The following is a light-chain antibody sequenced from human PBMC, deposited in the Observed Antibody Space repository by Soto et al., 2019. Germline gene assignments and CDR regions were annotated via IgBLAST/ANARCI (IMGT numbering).Light chain of an antibody. CDR1: QSISSW. V-gene: IGKV1-5*01. CDR2: DAS. CDR3: QQSYSTPPT. Sequence: DIQMCQSPSTLSASVGDRVTITCRASQSISSWLAWYQQKPGKAPKLLIYDASSLESGVPSRFSGSGSGTDFTLTISSLQPEDFATYYCQQSYSTPPTFGQGTRLEIK. J-gene: IGKJ5*01.